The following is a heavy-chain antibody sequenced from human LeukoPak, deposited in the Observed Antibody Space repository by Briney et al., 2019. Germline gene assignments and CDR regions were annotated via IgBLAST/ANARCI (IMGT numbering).Heavy chain of an antibody. D-gene: IGHD2-2*01. J-gene: IGHJ5*02. V-gene: IGHV3-74*01. CDR3: AGGRKTKVVVPAASRFDP. CDR2: INSDGSST. Sequence: GGSLRLSCAASGFTFSSYWMHWVRQAPGKGLVWVSRINSDGSSTSYADSVKGRFTISRDNAKNTLYLQMNSLRAEDTAVYYCAGGRKTKVVVPAASRFDPWGQGTLVTVSS. CDR1: GFTFSSYW.